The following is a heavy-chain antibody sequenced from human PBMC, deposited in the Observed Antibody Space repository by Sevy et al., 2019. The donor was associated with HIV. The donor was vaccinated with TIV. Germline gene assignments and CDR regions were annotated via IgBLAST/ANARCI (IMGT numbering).Heavy chain of an antibody. CDR1: GFTFSSYA. CDR2: INSNGVTT. Sequence: GGSLRLSCAASGFTFSSYAMHWVRQAPGKGLECVAAINSNGVTTYYADSVKGRFTISRDNSKNTPYLQMGSLRAEDMAVYYCARGGAFWSGYTDYWGQGTLVTVSS. V-gene: IGHV3-64*02. CDR3: ARGGAFWSGYTDY. D-gene: IGHD3-3*01. J-gene: IGHJ4*02.